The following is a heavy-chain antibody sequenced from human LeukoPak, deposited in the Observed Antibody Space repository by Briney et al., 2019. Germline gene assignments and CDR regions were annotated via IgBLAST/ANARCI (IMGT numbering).Heavy chain of an antibody. J-gene: IGHJ6*03. V-gene: IGHV1-18*01. CDR3: ARVKDSGGYYYGYYYYYMDV. D-gene: IGHD3-22*01. Sequence: ASVKVSCKASGYTFTSYGISWVRQAPGQGLEWMGWISAYNGNTNYAQKLQGRVTMTTDTSTSTAYMELRSLRSDDTAVYYCARVKDSGGYYYGYYYYYMDVWGKGTTVTVSS. CDR1: GYTFTSYG. CDR2: ISAYNGNT.